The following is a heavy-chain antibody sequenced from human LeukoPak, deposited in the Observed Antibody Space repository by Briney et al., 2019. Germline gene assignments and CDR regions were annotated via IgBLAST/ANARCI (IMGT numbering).Heavy chain of an antibody. J-gene: IGHJ4*02. D-gene: IGHD2-21*01. V-gene: IGHV3-72*01. CDR1: GFTFSDHY. CDR2: TRDKANSYTT. Sequence: PGGSLRLSCAASGFTFSDHYMEWVRQAPGKGLEWVGRTRDKANSYTTEYAPSVKGRLVISRDDSKNSLYLQMSSLKTEDTAIYYCARVFGTDWRSHYLDYWGQGTLVTVSS. CDR3: ARVFGTDWRSHYLDY.